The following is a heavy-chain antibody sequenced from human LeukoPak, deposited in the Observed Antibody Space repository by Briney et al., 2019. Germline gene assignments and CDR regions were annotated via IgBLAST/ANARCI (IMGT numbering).Heavy chain of an antibody. CDR1: GFTFSSYA. Sequence: GGSLRLSRAASGFTFSSYAMSWVRQAPGKGLEWVSAISGSGGSTYYADSVKGRFTISRDNSKNTLYLQMNSLRAEDTAVYYCAKDGTSGSYYGMDYWGQGTLVTVSS. CDR3: AKDGTSGSYYGMDY. V-gene: IGHV3-23*01. J-gene: IGHJ4*02. CDR2: ISGSGGST. D-gene: IGHD1-26*01.